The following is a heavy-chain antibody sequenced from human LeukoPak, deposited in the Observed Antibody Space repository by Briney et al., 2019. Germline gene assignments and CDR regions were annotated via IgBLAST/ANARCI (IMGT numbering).Heavy chain of an antibody. Sequence: GGSLRLSCAASGFTFSSYGMSWVRQAPGKGLEWVSAISGSGGSTYYADSVKGRFTISRDNSKNTLYLQMNSLRAEDTAVYYCAKSDYYYDSSGYYGGGFSDYWGQGTLVTVSS. CDR2: ISGSGGST. V-gene: IGHV3-23*01. CDR1: GFTFSSYG. D-gene: IGHD3-22*01. CDR3: AKSDYYYDSSGYYGGGFSDY. J-gene: IGHJ4*02.